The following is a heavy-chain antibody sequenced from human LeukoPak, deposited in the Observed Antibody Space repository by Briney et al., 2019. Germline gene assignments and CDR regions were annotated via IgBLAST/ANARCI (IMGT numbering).Heavy chain of an antibody. CDR3: ARVNYFDSGGSPVY. CDR1: GGSISSSSYY. J-gene: IGHJ4*02. Sequence: SETLSLTCTVSGGSISSSSYYWGWIRQPPGKGLEWIGSMYYSGRTYYNSSLKSRVTISLDTSKNQFSLKLNSVTAADTAVYFCARVNYFDSGGSPVYWGQGTLVTVSS. CDR2: MYYSGRT. D-gene: IGHD3-22*01. V-gene: IGHV4-39*07.